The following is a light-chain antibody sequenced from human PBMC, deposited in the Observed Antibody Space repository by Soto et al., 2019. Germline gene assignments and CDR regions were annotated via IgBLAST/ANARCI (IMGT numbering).Light chain of an antibody. J-gene: IGKJ5*01. CDR2: GAS. V-gene: IGKV3-15*01. Sequence: EIVMTPSPATLSVSPGERATLSCSSSQRVRSSLAWYQQKPGQAPRLLIYGASTRATGIPARFSGSGSETDYTLPISSLQSDDFAVYYCQQYNHWPPITFGQGTRLEN. CDR3: QQYNHWPPIT. CDR1: QRVRSS.